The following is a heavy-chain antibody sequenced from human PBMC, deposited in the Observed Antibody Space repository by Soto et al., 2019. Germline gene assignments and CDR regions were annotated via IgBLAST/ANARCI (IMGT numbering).Heavy chain of an antibody. CDR2: ISGSGGST. V-gene: IGHV3-23*01. Sequence: GGSLRLSCAASGFTFSSYAMSWVRQAPGKGLEWVSAISGSGGSTYYADSVKGRFTISRDNSKNTLYLQMNSLRAEDTAVYYGAKDGFMGYCSSTSCYAFDIWGQGTMVTVSS. CDR3: AKDGFMGYCSSTSCYAFDI. D-gene: IGHD2-2*01. CDR1: GFTFSSYA. J-gene: IGHJ3*02.